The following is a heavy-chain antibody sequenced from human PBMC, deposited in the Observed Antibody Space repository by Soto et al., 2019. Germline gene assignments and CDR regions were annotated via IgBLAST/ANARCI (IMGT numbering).Heavy chain of an antibody. D-gene: IGHD6-19*01. CDR2: ISAYNGNT. J-gene: IGHJ5*02. CDR3: GRLIGIAVAGRGDP. V-gene: IGHV1-18*04. CDR1: GYTFTSYG. Sequence: QVQLVQSGAEVKKPGASVKVSCKASGYTFTSYGISWVRQAPGQGLEWMGWISAYNGNTNYAQKLQGRVTMTTDTPEKTPYMELRSLICDDRPVYFCGRLIGIAVAGRGDPWGQGTLGPVPP.